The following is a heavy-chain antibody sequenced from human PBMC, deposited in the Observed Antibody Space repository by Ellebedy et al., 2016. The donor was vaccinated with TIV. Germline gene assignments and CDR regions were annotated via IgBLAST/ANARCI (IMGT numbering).Heavy chain of an antibody. V-gene: IGHV4-59*12. D-gene: IGHD4-17*01. CDR2: IYYSGST. CDR1: GGSISSYY. J-gene: IGHJ4*02. CDR3: ARGTHRFYGDHTYYFDY. Sequence: MPSETLSLTCTVSGGSISSYYWSWIRQPPGKGLEWIGYIYYSGSTNYNPSLKSRVTISVDTSKNQFSLKLSSVTAADTAVYYCARGTHRFYGDHTYYFDYWGQGTLVTVSS.